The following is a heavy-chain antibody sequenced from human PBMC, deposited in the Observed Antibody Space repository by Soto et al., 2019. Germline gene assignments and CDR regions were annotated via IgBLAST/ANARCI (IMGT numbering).Heavy chain of an antibody. V-gene: IGHV3-7*01. CDR3: ARELIVGPAEYFQH. Sequence: QTLGSLRLSCAVSGFTFSRSWMSWVRQTREKGLEWVANIIQEGSETYFLDSVKGRFTISRDNAKNSLYLQMNSLRAEDTALYYCARELIVGPAEYFQHWGQGTLVTVSS. J-gene: IGHJ1*01. CDR1: GFTFSRSW. D-gene: IGHD1-26*01. CDR2: IIQEGSET.